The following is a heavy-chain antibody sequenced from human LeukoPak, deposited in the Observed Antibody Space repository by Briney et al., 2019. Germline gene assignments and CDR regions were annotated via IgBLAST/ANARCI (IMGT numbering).Heavy chain of an antibody. J-gene: IGHJ6*03. CDR2: IYYSGST. CDR1: GDSISRSSYY. CDR3: TRYYYYYYYMDV. Sequence: SETLSLTCNVSGDSISRSSYYWGWIRQPPGKRLEWIGNIYYSGSTYYNPSLKSRVTISVDTSKNQFSLNMSSVTAADTAVYYCTRYYYYYYYMDVWGKGTTVTVSS. V-gene: IGHV4-39*01.